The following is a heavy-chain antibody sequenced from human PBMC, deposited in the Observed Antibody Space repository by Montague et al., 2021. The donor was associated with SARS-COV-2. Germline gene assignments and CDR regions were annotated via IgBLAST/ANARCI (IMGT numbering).Heavy chain of an antibody. J-gene: IGHJ4*02. D-gene: IGHD3-10*01. CDR2: IRSKAYGGTT. CDR1: GFTFGDYA. CDR3: TRHLRIGSY. V-gene: IGHV3-49*04. Sequence: SLRLSCAASGFTFGDYAMSWVRQAPGKGLEWVGFIRSKAYGGTTEYAASVKGRFTISIDDSKSIAYLQMNSPKTEDTAVYYCTRHLRIGSYWGQGTLVTVSS.